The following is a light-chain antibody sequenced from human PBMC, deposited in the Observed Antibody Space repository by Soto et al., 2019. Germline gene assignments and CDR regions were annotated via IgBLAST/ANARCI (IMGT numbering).Light chain of an antibody. Sequence: EIVLTQSPGTLSLSPGERATLSCRASQSVSSSYLAWYQHKPGQAPRLLIYAASSRATGIPDRFSGSGSGTDFTLTISRLEPEDFAVYYCQQYDTSRYTFGQGTKLEIK. V-gene: IGKV3-20*01. CDR1: QSVSSSY. CDR3: QQYDTSRYT. CDR2: AAS. J-gene: IGKJ2*01.